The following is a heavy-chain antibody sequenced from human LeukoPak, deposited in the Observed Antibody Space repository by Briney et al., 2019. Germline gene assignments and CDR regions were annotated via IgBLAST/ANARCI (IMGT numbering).Heavy chain of an antibody. Sequence: TGRSLRLSCTASGFTFGDYLMSWFRQAPGKGLGWIGFISGGTTEYAASVKGRFTISRDDSTSIAYLQMNSLTTEDTAVYYCSRGSGWLSVYWGQGTLVTVSS. CDR2: ISGGTT. J-gene: IGHJ4*02. V-gene: IGHV3-49*03. CDR1: GFTFGDYL. CDR3: SRGSGWLSVY. D-gene: IGHD6-19*01.